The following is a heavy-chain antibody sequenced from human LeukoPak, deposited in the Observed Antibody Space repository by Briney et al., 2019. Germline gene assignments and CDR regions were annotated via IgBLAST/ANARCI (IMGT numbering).Heavy chain of an antibody. CDR2: ISGSGRTT. CDR3: AKVGATAGTLRIEYFQH. D-gene: IGHD6-13*01. J-gene: IGHJ1*01. V-gene: IGHV3-23*01. Sequence: GGSLRLSCTASGITFGDNVMSWVRQAPGKGLEWVSGISGSGRTTYYADSVKGRFTISRDNSKNTLYLQMNSLRAEDTAVYFCAKVGATAGTLRIEYFQHWGQGTLVTVSS. CDR1: GITFGDNV.